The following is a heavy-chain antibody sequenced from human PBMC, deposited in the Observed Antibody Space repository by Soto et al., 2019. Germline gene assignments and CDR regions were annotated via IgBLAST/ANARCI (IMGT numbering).Heavy chain of an antibody. CDR2: INHSGST. D-gene: IGHD6-19*01. V-gene: IGHV4-34*01. Sequence: QVQLQQWGAGLLKPSETLSLTCAVYGGSFSGYYWSWIRQPPGKGLEWIGEINHSGSTNYNPSLKSRVTISVDTSKNQFSLKLSSVTAADTAVYYCARADGYGSGWYPFDYWGQGTLVTVSS. CDR3: ARADGYGSGWYPFDY. CDR1: GGSFSGYY. J-gene: IGHJ4*02.